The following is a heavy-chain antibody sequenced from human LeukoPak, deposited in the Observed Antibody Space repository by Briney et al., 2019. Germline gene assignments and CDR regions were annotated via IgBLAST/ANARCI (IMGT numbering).Heavy chain of an antibody. CDR3: AKELRYGYPDY. CDR2: ISYDGSNK. J-gene: IGHJ4*02. Sequence: QAGGSLRLSCAASGFTFSSYGMHWVRQAPGKGLEWVAVISYDGSNKYYADSVKGRFTISRDNSKNTLYLQMNSLRAEDTAVYYCAKELRYGYPDYWGQGTLVTVSS. CDR1: GFTFSSYG. D-gene: IGHD5-24*01. V-gene: IGHV3-30*18.